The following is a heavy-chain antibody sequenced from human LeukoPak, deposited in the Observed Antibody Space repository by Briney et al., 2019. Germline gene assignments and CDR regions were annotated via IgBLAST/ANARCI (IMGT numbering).Heavy chain of an antibody. CDR3: ARAARITMVRGGPLYYFDY. V-gene: IGHV1-8*01. J-gene: IGHJ4*02. CDR1: GYTFTSYD. Sequence: ASVKVSCKASGYTFTSYDINWVRQATGQGLEWMGWMNPNSGNTGYAQKFQGRVTMTRNTSISTAYMELSSLRSEDTAVYYCARAARITMVRGGPLYYFDYWGQGTLDTVSS. D-gene: IGHD3-10*01. CDR2: MNPNSGNT.